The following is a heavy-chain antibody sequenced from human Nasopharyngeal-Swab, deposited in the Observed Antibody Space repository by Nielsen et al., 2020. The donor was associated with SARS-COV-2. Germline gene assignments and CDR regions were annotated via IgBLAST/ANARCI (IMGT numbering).Heavy chain of an antibody. Sequence: ASVKVSCKASGYTFTSYDINWVRQGTGQGLEWMGWMNPNSGNTGYAQKFQGRVTMTRNTSISTAYMELSSLRSEDTAVYYCARGFLRSLGGSYYYYGMDVWGQGTTVTVSS. CDR3: ARGFLRSLGGSYYYYGMDV. J-gene: IGHJ6*02. CDR1: GYTFTSYD. CDR2: MNPNSGNT. V-gene: IGHV1-8*01. D-gene: IGHD2/OR15-2a*01.